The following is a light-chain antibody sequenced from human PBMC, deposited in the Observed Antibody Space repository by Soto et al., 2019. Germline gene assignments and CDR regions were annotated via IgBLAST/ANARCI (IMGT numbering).Light chain of an antibody. CDR2: GVS. J-gene: IGKJ4*01. CDR3: QQYSAWPLT. V-gene: IGKV3-15*01. CDR1: QSVSSN. Sequence: EVVMTQSPATLSVSPGERATLSCRASQSVSSNFLAWYQQKPGQAPRLLIYGVSIRATGIPARFSGSGSGTELTLTISSLQSEDFEVYYCQQYSAWPLTFGGGTKVEI.